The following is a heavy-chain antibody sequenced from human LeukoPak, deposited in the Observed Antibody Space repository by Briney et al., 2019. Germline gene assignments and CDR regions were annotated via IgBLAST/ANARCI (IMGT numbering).Heavy chain of an antibody. V-gene: IGHV3-23*01. CDR1: GFTFSSYA. J-gene: IGHJ4*02. CDR2: ISGSGGST. CDR3: AKEYRLTVTTRIDY. Sequence: TGGSLRLSCAASGFTFSSYAMSWVRQAPGKRLEWVSAISGSGGSTYYADSVKGRFTISRDNSKNTLYLQMNSLRAEDTAVYYCAKEYRLTVTTRIDYWGQGTLVTVSS. D-gene: IGHD4-17*01.